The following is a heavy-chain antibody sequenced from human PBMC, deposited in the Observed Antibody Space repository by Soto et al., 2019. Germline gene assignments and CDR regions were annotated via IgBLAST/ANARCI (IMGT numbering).Heavy chain of an antibody. CDR2: GGSGGST. J-gene: IGHJ6*03. D-gene: IGHD3-16*01. V-gene: IGHV3-23*01. CDR3: VKFRGQAYHYYYMDV. Sequence: DVQLLESGGGSVQRGGSLRLSCAASGFTFSTYGMTWVRQAPGKGLEWVSYGGSGGSTYYADSVKGRFTISRDNSKNTLYLQMNSLRAEDTAVYYCVKFRGQAYHYYYMDVWGNGTTVTVSS. CDR1: GFTFSTYG.